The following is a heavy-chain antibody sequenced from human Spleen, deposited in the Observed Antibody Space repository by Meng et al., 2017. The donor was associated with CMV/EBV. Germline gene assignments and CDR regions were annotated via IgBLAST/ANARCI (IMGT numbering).Heavy chain of an antibody. J-gene: IGHJ6*02. CDR3: ARGGERNTVFGVVSYYYGMDV. CDR2: TYYSGTT. V-gene: IGHV4-39*07. CDR1: GGSISSSSNY. Sequence: SETLSLTCTVSGGSISSSSNYWGWIRQPPGKGLEWIGSTYYSGTTYYNPSLKSRVTISVDKSKNQFSLKLSSVTAADTAVYYCARGGERNTVFGVVSYYYGMDVWGQGTTVTVSS. D-gene: IGHD3-3*01.